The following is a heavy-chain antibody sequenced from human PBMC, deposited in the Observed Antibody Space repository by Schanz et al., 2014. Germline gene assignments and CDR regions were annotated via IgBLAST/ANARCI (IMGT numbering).Heavy chain of an antibody. CDR2: ISGRGDST. CDR1: GFNFITFA. V-gene: IGHV3-23*04. Sequence: VQLVESGGGLVKPGGSLRLSCAASGFNFITFAMNWVRQAPGKGLEWVSLISGRGDSTHYADSVQGRFTISRDDSKNMLYLQMNSLRAEDTAVYYCAKVWKDHRIAGRPGWSDGMDVWGQGTTVTVSS. CDR3: AKVWKDHRIAGRPGWSDGMDV. D-gene: IGHD6-6*01. J-gene: IGHJ6*02.